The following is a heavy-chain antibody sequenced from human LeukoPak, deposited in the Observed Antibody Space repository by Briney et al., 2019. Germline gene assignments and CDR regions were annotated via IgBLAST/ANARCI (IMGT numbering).Heavy chain of an antibody. CDR1: GGSISSSNW. Sequence: SGTLSLTFAVSGGSISSSNWWSWVRQPPGKGLEWIGEIYHSGSTNYNPSLKSRVTISVDKSKNQFSLKLSSVTAADTAVYYCARKYYGPGSYAFDIWGQGTMVTVSS. CDR3: ARKYYGPGSYAFDI. CDR2: IYHSGST. D-gene: IGHD3-10*01. J-gene: IGHJ3*02. V-gene: IGHV4-4*02.